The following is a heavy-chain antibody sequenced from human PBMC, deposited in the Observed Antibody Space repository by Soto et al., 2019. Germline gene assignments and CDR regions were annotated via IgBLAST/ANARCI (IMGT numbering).Heavy chain of an antibody. V-gene: IGHV1-69*13. Sequence: SVKVSCKASGGTFSSYAISWVRQAPGQGLEWMGGIIPIFGTANYAQKFQGRVTITADESTSTAYMELSSLRSEDTAVYYCARSAEMATIVDCHYWGQGTLVTVSS. CDR1: GGTFSSYA. CDR2: IIPIFGTA. J-gene: IGHJ4*02. CDR3: ARSAEMATIVDCHY. D-gene: IGHD5-12*01.